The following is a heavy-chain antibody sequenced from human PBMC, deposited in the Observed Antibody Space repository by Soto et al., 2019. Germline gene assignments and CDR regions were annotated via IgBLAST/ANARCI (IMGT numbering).Heavy chain of an antibody. CDR1: GYTFTSYG. Sequence: ASVKVSCKASGYTFTSYGIHWVRQAPGQRLEWMGWINAANGDTKYSPKFQGRVTITRDTSASTAYMELSSLRSEDTAVYYCVRRHVSATGIDWFDPWGQGTLVSVSA. CDR3: VRRHVSATGIDWFDP. CDR2: INAANGDT. V-gene: IGHV1-3*01. D-gene: IGHD6-13*01. J-gene: IGHJ5*02.